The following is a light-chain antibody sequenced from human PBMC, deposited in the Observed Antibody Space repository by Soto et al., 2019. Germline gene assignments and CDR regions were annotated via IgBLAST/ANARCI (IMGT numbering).Light chain of an antibody. J-gene: IGKJ4*01. CDR1: QSVSSNY. CDR2: RAS. CDR3: QQYGSSPLT. V-gene: IGKV3-20*01. Sequence: EIVFTQSPGTLSLSPGESATLSCRASQSVSSNYLAWYQQKPGQAHKVLIYRASIRATGIPDRFTGSGSGTDFTLTISSLEPEDFAVYYCQQYGSSPLTFGGGNKVDIK.